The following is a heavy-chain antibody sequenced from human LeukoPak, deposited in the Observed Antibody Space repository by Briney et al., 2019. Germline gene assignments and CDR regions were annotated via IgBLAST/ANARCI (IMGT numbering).Heavy chain of an antibody. CDR2: INSDGSST. J-gene: IGHJ4*02. V-gene: IGHV3-74*01. CDR1: GFTFSNYW. CDR3: ARVDYDILTGPLHY. Sequence: PGGSLRLSCAASGFTFSNYWMHWVRQAPGKGLVWVSRINSDGSSTNYADSVKGRFTISRDNAKNSLYLQMNSLRAEDTAVYYCARVDYDILTGPLHYWGQGTLVTVSS. D-gene: IGHD3-9*01.